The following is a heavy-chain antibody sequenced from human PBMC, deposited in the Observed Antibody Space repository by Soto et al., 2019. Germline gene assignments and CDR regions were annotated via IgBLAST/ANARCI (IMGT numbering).Heavy chain of an antibody. V-gene: IGHV4-31*03. Sequence: SETLSLTCTVSGGSISSGGYYWNWIRQHPGKGLEWIGYIYYSGSTYYNPSLKSRVTISVDTSKNQFSLKLSAVTAADTAVYYCARQNPPGYYYYAMDVWGQGTTVTVSS. J-gene: IGHJ6*02. CDR3: ARQNPPGYYYYAMDV. CDR1: GGSISSGGYY. CDR2: IYYSGST.